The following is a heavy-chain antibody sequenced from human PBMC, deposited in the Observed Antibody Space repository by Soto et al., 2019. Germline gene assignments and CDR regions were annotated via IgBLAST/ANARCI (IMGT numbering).Heavy chain of an antibody. J-gene: IGHJ4*02. V-gene: IGHV3-30-3*01. D-gene: IGHD2-15*01. CDR3: ARLGGGPGF. Sequence: QVQLVESGGGVVQPGRSLRLSCAASGFTFSSYARHWVRQAPGKGLEWVAVISDDANKKYYADSVKGRFTISRDNSKNTLYLQMDSLRVEDTAVFYCARLGGGPGFWGQGALVTVSS. CDR2: ISDDANKK. CDR1: GFTFSSYA.